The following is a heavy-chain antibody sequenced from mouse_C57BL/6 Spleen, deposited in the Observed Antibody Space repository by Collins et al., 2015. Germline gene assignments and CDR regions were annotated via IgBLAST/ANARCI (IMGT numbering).Heavy chain of an antibody. CDR1: GYTFTSYW. Sequence: QVQLQQSGAELAKPGASVKMPCKASGYTFTSYWMHWVKQRPGQGLEWIGYINPSTGYTEYNQKFKDKATLTADKSSSTAYMQLSSLTSEDSAVYYCARSELGIDYWGQGTTLTVSS. CDR2: INPSTGYT. J-gene: IGHJ2*01. D-gene: IGHD4-1*01. V-gene: IGHV1-7*01. CDR3: ARSELGIDY.